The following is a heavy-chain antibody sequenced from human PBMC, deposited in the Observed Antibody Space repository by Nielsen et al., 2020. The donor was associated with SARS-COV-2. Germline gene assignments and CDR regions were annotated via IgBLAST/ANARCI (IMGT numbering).Heavy chain of an antibody. CDR1: GDSFSGYY. Sequence: SETLSPTCAVYGDSFSGYYWSWIRQSTGKGLEWIGEINHGGIANYNPSLKSRVTISVDTLKNQFSLNLTSVTAADTAVYYCARARIYASGWFDYWGQGTLVTVSS. D-gene: IGHD6-19*01. J-gene: IGHJ4*02. CDR3: ARARIYASGWFDY. V-gene: IGHV4-34*01. CDR2: INHGGIA.